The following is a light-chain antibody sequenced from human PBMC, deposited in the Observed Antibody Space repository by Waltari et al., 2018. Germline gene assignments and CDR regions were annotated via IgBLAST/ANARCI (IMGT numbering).Light chain of an antibody. CDR3: LLYMPSGDWL. V-gene: IGLV8-61*01. CDR1: FGSVSPTYY. CDR2: STN. Sequence: QPVVTQEPSFSVSPGGPVTLTCGLSFGSVSPTYYPTWYQQTPGQAPRTLIYSTNIRSSGVPDRFSGSILGNKAALIITGAQAVDASDYYCLLYMPSGDWLFGGGTKLTVL. J-gene: IGLJ3*02.